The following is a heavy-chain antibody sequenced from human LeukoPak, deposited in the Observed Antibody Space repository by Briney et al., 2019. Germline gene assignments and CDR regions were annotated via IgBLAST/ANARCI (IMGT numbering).Heavy chain of an antibody. Sequence: SETLSLTCTVSGDFISRSTYYWAWIRQPPGKGLEWIGSVYYGRSPYFNPSLESRATISVDTSKNHFSLKMSSVTAADTAVYYCARNSGTGTFSYWGQGTLVTVSS. V-gene: IGHV4-39*02. CDR1: GDFISRSTYY. J-gene: IGHJ4*02. D-gene: IGHD7-27*01. CDR2: VYYGRSP. CDR3: ARNSGTGTFSY.